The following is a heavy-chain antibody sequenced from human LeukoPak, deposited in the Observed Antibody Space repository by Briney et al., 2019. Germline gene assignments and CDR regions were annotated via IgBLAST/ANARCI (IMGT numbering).Heavy chain of an antibody. J-gene: IGHJ5*02. CDR3: ARGLGDCSAGSCYSWFTATPSTYNWFDP. CDR2: IKQDGSEK. V-gene: IGHV3-7*01. D-gene: IGHD2-15*01. CDR1: GFTFSSYW. Sequence: GGSLRLSCAASGFTFSSYWMSWVRQAPGKGLEWVANIKQDGSEKYYVDSVKGRFTISRDNAKNSLYLQMNSLRAEDTAVYYCARGLGDCSAGSCYSWFTATPSTYNWFDPWGQGTLVTVSS.